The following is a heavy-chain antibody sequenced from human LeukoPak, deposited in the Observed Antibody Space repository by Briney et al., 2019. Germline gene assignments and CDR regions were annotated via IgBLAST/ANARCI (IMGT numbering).Heavy chain of an antibody. D-gene: IGHD3-3*01. J-gene: IGHJ6*03. CDR1: GGSISSSSYY. V-gene: IGHV4-39*01. CDR3: ASNYDFWSGYYPGNYYMDV. CDR2: IYYSGST. Sequence: SETLSLTCTVSGGSISSSSYYWGWIRQPPGKGLGWIGSIYYSGSTYYNPSLKSRVTISVDTSKNQFSLKLSSVTAADTAVYYCASNYDFWSGYYPGNYYMDVWGKGTTVTVSS.